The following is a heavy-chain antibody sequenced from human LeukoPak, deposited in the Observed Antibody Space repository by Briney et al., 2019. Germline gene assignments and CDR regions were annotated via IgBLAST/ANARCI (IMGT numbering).Heavy chain of an antibody. Sequence: SETLSLTCAVYGGSFSGYYWSWIRQPPGKGLEWIGEINHSGSTNYNPSLKSRVTISVDTSKNQFSLKLNSVTAADTAVYYCARENIGYCSGGSCDSGGFDYWGQGTLVTVSS. CDR1: GGSFSGYY. D-gene: IGHD2-15*01. V-gene: IGHV4-34*01. CDR2: INHSGST. CDR3: ARENIGYCSGGSCDSGGFDY. J-gene: IGHJ4*02.